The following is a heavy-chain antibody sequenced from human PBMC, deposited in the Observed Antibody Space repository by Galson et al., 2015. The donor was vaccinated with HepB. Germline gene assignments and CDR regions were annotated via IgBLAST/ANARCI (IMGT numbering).Heavy chain of an antibody. CDR3: ASDGMGDAGTLRGLEY. V-gene: IGHV3-7*01. J-gene: IGHJ4*02. CDR2: IKQDGSEK. CDR1: GFTFSSYW. Sequence: SLRLSCAASGFTFSSYWMSWVRQAPGKGLEWVANIKQDGSEKYYVDSVKGRFTISRDNAKNSLYLQMNSLRAADTAVYYCASDGMGDAGTLRGLEYWGQGTPVTVSS. D-gene: IGHD6-13*01.